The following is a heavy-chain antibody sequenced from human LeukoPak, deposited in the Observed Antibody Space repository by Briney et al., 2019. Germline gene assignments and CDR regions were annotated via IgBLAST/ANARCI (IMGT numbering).Heavy chain of an antibody. J-gene: IGHJ4*02. Sequence: PGGSLRLSCAASGFTFDDYGMSWVRQAPGKGLEWVSGINWNGGSTGYADSLKGRFTISSDNANNSLDLEMNSLRVEDTALYYCARGSYYDTSGHYAFWGTGTLVTVSS. CDR1: GFTFDDYG. D-gene: IGHD3-22*01. V-gene: IGHV3-20*04. CDR3: ARGSYYDTSGHYAF. CDR2: INWNGGST.